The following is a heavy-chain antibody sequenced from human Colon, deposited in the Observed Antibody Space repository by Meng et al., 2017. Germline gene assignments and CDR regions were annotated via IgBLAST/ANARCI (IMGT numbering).Heavy chain of an antibody. CDR3: ARVFLWFGEFGNWVDP. CDR1: GGSVSSGSYY. CDR2: IYYNGNT. J-gene: IGHJ5*02. V-gene: IGHV4-61*01. Sequence: SETLSLTCTVSGGSVSSGSYYWSWIRQPPGKGLEWIGYIYYNGNTNYNPSLKSRVTISVDTSKNQFSLKLSSVTAADTAVYYCARVFLWFGEFGNWVDPWGQGTLVTVSS. D-gene: IGHD3-10*01.